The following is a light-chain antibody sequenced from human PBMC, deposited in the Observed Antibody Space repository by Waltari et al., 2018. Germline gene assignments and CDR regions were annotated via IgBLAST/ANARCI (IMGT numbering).Light chain of an antibody. CDR3: HSRETFSTRL. V-gene: IGLV3-19*01. J-gene: IGLJ2*01. CDR2: GPG. Sequence: SSDLTQDPSVSVALGQTVRITCQGDTLRRYYASWYQQRPGQAPVLVLYGPGNRPSGIPDRFSGSTSGNTASVTITGAQAEDEADYYCHSRETFSTRLFGGGTRLTV. CDR1: TLRRYY.